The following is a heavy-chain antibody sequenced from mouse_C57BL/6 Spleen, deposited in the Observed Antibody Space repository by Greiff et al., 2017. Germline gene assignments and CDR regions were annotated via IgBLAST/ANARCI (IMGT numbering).Heavy chain of an antibody. CDR2: IDPSDSET. CDR1: GYTFTSYW. V-gene: IGHV1-52*01. Sequence: VQLQQPGAELVRPGSSVKLSCKASGYTFTSYWMHWVKQRPIQGLEWIGNIDPSDSETHYNQKFKDKATLTVDKSSSTAYMQLSSLTSEDSAVYYCARVSPSAYAMDYWGQGTSVTVSS. J-gene: IGHJ4*01. CDR3: ARVSPSAYAMDY.